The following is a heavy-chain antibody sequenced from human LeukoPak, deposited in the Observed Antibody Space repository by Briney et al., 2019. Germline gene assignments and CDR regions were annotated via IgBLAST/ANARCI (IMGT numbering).Heavy chain of an antibody. D-gene: IGHD3-10*01. CDR2: IYYSGST. CDR1: GGSISSYY. CDR3: ARIGVTMVRGRFFDY. V-gene: IGHV4-59*12. J-gene: IGHJ4*02. Sequence: SETLSLTCTVSGGSISSYYWSWIRQPPGKGLEWIGYIYYSGSTNYNPSLKSRVNISADTSKNQFSLKLSSVTAADTAVYYCARIGVTMVRGRFFDYWGQGTLVTVSS.